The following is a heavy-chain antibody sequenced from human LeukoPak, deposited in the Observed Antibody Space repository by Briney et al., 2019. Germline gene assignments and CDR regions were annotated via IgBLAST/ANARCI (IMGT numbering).Heavy chain of an antibody. CDR1: GDSISSGAYY. CDR3: AREQRTPNWGYADC. Sequence: KPSETLSLTCTVSGDSISSGAYYWSWLRQHPGKGLEWIAYMYYSGSTYFNPSLNSRVAMLADTSKNQFSLKLSSVTAADTAVYYCAREQRTPNWGYADCWGQGTLITVSS. CDR2: MYYSGST. V-gene: IGHV4-31*03. D-gene: IGHD7-27*01. J-gene: IGHJ4*02.